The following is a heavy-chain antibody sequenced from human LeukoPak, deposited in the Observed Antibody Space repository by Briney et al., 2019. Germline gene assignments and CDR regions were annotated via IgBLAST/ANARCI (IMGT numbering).Heavy chain of an antibody. J-gene: IGHJ6*02. D-gene: IGHD5-18*01. CDR1: GYTFTGYY. CDR2: INPSSGGT. V-gene: IGHV1-2*02. Sequence: ASVKVSCKASGYTFTGYYMHWVRQAPGQGLEWMGWINPSSGGTNYAQKFQGRVTMTRDTYISTAYMELSRLRSDDTAVYYCARVDTASPDYYYYYGMDVWGQGTTVTVSS. CDR3: ARVDTASPDYYYYYGMDV.